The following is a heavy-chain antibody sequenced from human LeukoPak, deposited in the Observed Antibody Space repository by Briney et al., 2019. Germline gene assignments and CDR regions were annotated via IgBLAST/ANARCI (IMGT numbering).Heavy chain of an antibody. V-gene: IGHV3-21*04. J-gene: IGHJ4*02. CDR1: RFTFTSYI. D-gene: IGHD6-6*01. CDR2: ISSSGSYI. Sequence: GGSLRLSCAASRFTFTSYIMNWVRQAPGKGLERVSSISSSGSYIYYADSVKGRFTISRDAAKNSLYLQMNSLRAEDTAVYYCAKMGVVAARPGTFDYWGQGTLVTVSS. CDR3: AKMGVVAARPGTFDY.